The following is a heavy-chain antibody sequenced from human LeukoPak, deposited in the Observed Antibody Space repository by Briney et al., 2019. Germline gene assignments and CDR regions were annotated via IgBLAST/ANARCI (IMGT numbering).Heavy chain of an antibody. CDR1: GGSISSSSYY. Sequence: KPSETLSLTCTVSGGSISSSSYYWGWIRQPPGKGLEWIGSIYYSGSTYYNPSLKSRVTISVDTSKNQFSLKLSSVTAADTAVYYCARRDYDFWSGYKYYFDYWGQGTLVTVSS. J-gene: IGHJ4*02. V-gene: IGHV4-39*01. D-gene: IGHD3-3*01. CDR2: IYYSGST. CDR3: ARRDYDFWSGYKYYFDY.